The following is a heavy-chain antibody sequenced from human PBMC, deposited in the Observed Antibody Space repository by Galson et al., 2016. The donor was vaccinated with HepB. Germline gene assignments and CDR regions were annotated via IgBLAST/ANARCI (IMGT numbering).Heavy chain of an antibody. CDR3: AKDHVDPGPTDKFDP. CDR1: GFTFSNYW. J-gene: IGHJ5*02. D-gene: IGHD5-12*01. V-gene: IGHV3-74*01. CDR2: INSYGSST. Sequence: SLRLSCAASGFTFSNYWMHWVRQAPGRGLVWVSRINSYGSSTSYADSVKGRFTISRDNAKNTPYLQLNSLSTEDTAFYYCAKDHVDPGPTDKFDPWGQGTLVTVSS.